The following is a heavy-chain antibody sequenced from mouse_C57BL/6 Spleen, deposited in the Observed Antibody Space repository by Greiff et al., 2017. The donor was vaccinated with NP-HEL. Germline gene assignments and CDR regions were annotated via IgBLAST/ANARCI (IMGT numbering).Heavy chain of an antibody. J-gene: IGHJ4*01. CDR1: GFTFSDYY. CDR3: AREAVTTGAMDY. Sequence: EVKLMESEGGLVQPGSSMKLSCTASGFTFSDYYMAWVRQVPEKGLEWVANINYDGSSTYYLDSLKSRFIISRDNAKNILYLQMSSLKSEDTATYYCAREAVTTGAMDYWGQGTSVTVSS. CDR2: INYDGSST. D-gene: IGHD2-2*01. V-gene: IGHV5-16*01.